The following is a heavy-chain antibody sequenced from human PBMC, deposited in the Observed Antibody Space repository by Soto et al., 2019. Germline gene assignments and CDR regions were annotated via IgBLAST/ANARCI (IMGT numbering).Heavy chain of an antibody. D-gene: IGHD2-2*01. CDR1: GYTFTSYD. CDR2: MNPNSGNT. V-gene: IGHV1-8*01. CDR3: ARVGCSSTSCPNWFDP. J-gene: IGHJ5*02. Sequence: QVQLVQSGAEVKKPGASVTVSCKASGYTFTSYDINWVRQATGQGLEWMGWMNPNSGNTGYAQKFQGRVTMTRNTSISTAYMELSSLRSEDTAVYYCARVGCSSTSCPNWFDPWGQGTLVTVSS.